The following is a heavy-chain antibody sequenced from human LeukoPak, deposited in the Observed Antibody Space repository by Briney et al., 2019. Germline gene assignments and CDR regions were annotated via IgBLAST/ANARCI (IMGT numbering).Heavy chain of an antibody. CDR3: ARGGGIKPKSYYYYYMDV. CDR2: IYTSGST. Sequence: SETLSLTCTDSGGSLSSYYWSWLRQPAGKGLEWIGRIYTSGSTNYNPSLKSRVTVSVDTSKNQFSLRLSSVTAADTAVYYCARGGGIKPKSYYYYYMDVWGKGTTVTVSS. CDR1: GGSLSSYY. J-gene: IGHJ6*03. V-gene: IGHV4-4*07. D-gene: IGHD3-16*01.